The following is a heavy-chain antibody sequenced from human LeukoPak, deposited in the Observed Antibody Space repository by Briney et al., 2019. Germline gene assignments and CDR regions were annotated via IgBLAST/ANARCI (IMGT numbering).Heavy chain of an antibody. Sequence: SQTLSLTCTVSGGSISSGDYYWPWIRQPPGKGQEWIAYIYYSGSTHYNPSLKSRVSITVDTAKNQFSLNLSSVTAADTAVYYCARDQNKYDSSGYYYYQYGMDVWGQGTTVTVSS. CDR3: ARDQNKYDSSGYYYYQYGMDV. CDR2: IYYSGST. V-gene: IGHV4-30-4*01. CDR1: GGSISSGDYY. J-gene: IGHJ6*02. D-gene: IGHD3-22*01.